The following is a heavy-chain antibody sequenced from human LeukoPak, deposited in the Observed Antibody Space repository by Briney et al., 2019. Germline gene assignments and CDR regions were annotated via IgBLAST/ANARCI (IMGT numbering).Heavy chain of an antibody. Sequence: PGGSLRLSCAASGFTVSSNYMNWVRQAPGKGLEWVSYISSGRTIYYADSVKGRFTISRDNAKNSLYLQMNSLRAEDTAVYYCARLYSSSFGKAFDIWGQGTMVTVSS. D-gene: IGHD6-6*01. V-gene: IGHV3-69-1*02. CDR3: ARLYSSSFGKAFDI. CDR2: ISSGRTI. J-gene: IGHJ3*02. CDR1: GFTVSSNY.